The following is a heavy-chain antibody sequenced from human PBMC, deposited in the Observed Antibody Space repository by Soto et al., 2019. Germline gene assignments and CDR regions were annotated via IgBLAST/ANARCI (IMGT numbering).Heavy chain of an antibody. CDR1: GGSFSGYY. J-gene: IGHJ4*02. D-gene: IGHD2-8*01. V-gene: IGHV4-34*01. CDR2: INHSGST. CDR3: ARGSNGGDY. Sequence: QVQLQQWGAGLLKPSETLSLTCAVYGGSFSGYYWSWIRQPPGKGLEWIGEINHSGSTNYIPSLKSLVTISVDSSKIQFSLKLSSVTAADTAVYYCARGSNGGDYWGQGTLVTVSS.